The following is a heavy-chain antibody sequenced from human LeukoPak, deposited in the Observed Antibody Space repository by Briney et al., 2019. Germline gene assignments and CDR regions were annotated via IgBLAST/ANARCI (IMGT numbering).Heavy chain of an antibody. J-gene: IGHJ4*02. CDR3: ASTHSSLLWFGELSRRFDY. CDR2: INHSGST. Sequence: SETLSLTCAVYGGSFSGYSWSWLRQPPGKGLEWIGEINHSGSTNYNPSLKSRVTISRDTSKNQFSLKLSSVTAADTAVYYCASTHSSLLWFGELSRRFDYWGQGTLVTVSS. CDR1: GGSFSGYS. D-gene: IGHD3-10*01. V-gene: IGHV4-34*01.